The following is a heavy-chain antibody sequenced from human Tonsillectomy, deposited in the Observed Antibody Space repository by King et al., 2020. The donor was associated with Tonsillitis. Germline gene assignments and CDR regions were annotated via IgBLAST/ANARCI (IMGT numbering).Heavy chain of an antibody. V-gene: IGHV4-39*07. D-gene: IGHD3-22*01. CDR2: IYYSGST. Sequence: QLQESGPGLVKPSETLSLTCIVSGGSINSNSYYWGWIRQPPGKGLEWIGSIYYSGSTYYNPSLKSRVTISGDTSKNQFSLKLSSVTAADTAVYYCTRLSARDSSCYYGGQYYVDYWGQGTLVTVSS. CDR1: GGSINSNSYY. J-gene: IGHJ4*02. CDR3: TRLSARDSSCYYGGQYYVDY.